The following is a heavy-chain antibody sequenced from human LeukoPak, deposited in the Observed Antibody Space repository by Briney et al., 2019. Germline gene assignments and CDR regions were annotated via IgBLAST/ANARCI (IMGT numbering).Heavy chain of an antibody. CDR1: GLTLSNFA. Sequence: GGSLRLSCVASGLTLSNFAMTWVRQTPGKGLDWVSALSASGGGTFYAPSVKGRFTISRDNSKNTVSLQMNSLRAEDTALYYCATVLHTSMTTWAAFDTWGQGTMVTVSS. D-gene: IGHD5-18*01. V-gene: IGHV3-23*01. J-gene: IGHJ3*02. CDR3: ATVLHTSMTTWAAFDT. CDR2: LSASGGGT.